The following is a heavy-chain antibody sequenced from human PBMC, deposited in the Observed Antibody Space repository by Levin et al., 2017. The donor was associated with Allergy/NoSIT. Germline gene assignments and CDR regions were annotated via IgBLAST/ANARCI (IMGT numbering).Heavy chain of an antibody. CDR1: GFSFSTYG. CDR3: AKGGDMDV. V-gene: IGHV3-30*18. Sequence: SCAASGFSFSTYGMHWVRQAPGKGLEWVALLTSDGSNKYYGDSVKGRFTISRDNSKNTLYLQMNSLRTEDTAVYYCAKGGDMDVWGKGTTVTVSS. CDR2: LTSDGSNK. J-gene: IGHJ6*03.